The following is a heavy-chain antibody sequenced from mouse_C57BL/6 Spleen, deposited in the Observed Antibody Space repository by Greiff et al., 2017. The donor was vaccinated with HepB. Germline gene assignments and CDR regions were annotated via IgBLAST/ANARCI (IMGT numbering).Heavy chain of an antibody. CDR2: IYPRSGNT. V-gene: IGHV1-81*01. CDR1: GYTFTSYG. CDR3: ARVGGYDDAMDY. J-gene: IGHJ4*01. D-gene: IGHD2-2*01. Sequence: VQLVESGAELARPGASVKLSCKASGYTFTSYGISWVKQRTGQGLEWIGEIYPRSGNTYYNEKFKGKATLTADKSSSTAYMELRSLTSEDSAVYFCARVGGYDDAMDYWGQGTSVTVSS.